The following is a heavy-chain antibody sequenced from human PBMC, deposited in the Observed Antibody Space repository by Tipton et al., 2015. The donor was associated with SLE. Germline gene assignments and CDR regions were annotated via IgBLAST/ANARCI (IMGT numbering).Heavy chain of an antibody. CDR2: INHSGST. D-gene: IGHD2-15*01. V-gene: IGHV4-39*07. CDR3: ARGRDIVVVVAATQKLDWFDP. J-gene: IGHJ5*02. CDR1: GGSISSSHHY. Sequence: TLSLTCTVSGGSISSSHHYWGWIRQPPGKGLEWIGEINHSGSTNYNPSLKSRVTISVDTSKNQFSLKLSSVTAADTAVYYCARGRDIVVVVAATQKLDWFDPWGQGTLVTFSS.